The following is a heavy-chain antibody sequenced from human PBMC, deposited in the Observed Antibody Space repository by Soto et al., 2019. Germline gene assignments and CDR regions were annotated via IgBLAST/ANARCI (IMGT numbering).Heavy chain of an antibody. CDR1: GGSVSSGSYY. Sequence: SETLSLTCTVSGGSVSSGSYYWSWIRQPPGKGLEWIGYIYYSGSTNYNPSLKSRVTISVDTSKNQFSLKLSSVTAADTAVYYCARDLGYCSGGSCQRWFDPWGQGTLVTVSS. CDR2: IYYSGST. J-gene: IGHJ5*02. V-gene: IGHV4-61*01. CDR3: ARDLGYCSGGSCQRWFDP. D-gene: IGHD2-15*01.